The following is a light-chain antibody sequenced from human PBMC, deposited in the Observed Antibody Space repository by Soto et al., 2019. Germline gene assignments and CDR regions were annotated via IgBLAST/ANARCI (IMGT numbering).Light chain of an antibody. CDR2: WAS. Sequence: DIVMTQSPASLAVSLGERATINCKSSQSVVFPSNNKNYLTWYQHKPGQPPKLLIYWASTRESGVPDRFSGSGSGTDFTLTISSLQAEDVAVYYCQQHYTTPFTFGPGTKVDIK. V-gene: IGKV4-1*01. CDR3: QQHYTTPFT. J-gene: IGKJ3*01. CDR1: QSVVFPSNNKNY.